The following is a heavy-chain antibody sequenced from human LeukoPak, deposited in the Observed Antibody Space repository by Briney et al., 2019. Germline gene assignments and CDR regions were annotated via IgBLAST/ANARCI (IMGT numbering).Heavy chain of an antibody. Sequence: SETLSLTCAVSGGSVSSGSYYWNWIRQPAGKALEYIGRIYTSGSTSYNPSLENRVTISLDTSKNQLSLKLRSVTAADTAVYYCARGLSSGYYYPLDYWGQGTLVTVSS. CDR3: ARGLSSGYYYPLDY. D-gene: IGHD3-22*01. J-gene: IGHJ4*02. CDR2: IYTSGST. CDR1: GGSVSSGSYY. V-gene: IGHV4-61*02.